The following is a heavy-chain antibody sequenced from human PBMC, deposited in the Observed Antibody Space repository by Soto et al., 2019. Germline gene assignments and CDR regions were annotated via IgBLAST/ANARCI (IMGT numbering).Heavy chain of an antibody. D-gene: IGHD2-2*01. CDR2: ISSNSAYI. CDR1: GFTFRSFT. Sequence: GGSLRLSCAASGFTFRSFTMNWVRQAPGKGLEWVSTISSNSAYIYYTDALRGRFTISRDNAKNSLHLQMNSLRAEDTAVFYCTRDASRSPSARGWFDPWGPGTLVTVSS. V-gene: IGHV3-21*01. J-gene: IGHJ5*02. CDR3: TRDASRSPSARGWFDP.